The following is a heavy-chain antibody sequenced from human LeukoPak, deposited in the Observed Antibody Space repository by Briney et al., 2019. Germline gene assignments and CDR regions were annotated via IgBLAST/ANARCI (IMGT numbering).Heavy chain of an antibody. CDR2: INPSGGST. CDR1: GYTFTGYY. D-gene: IGHD2-8*01. Sequence: GASVNVSCKASGYTFTGYYMYWVRQAPGQGLEWMGIINPSGGSTSYAQKFQGRVTMTRDTSTSTVYIELSSLRSEDTAVYYCASCTNGVCPDDYWGQGTLVTVSS. CDR3: ASCTNGVCPDDY. V-gene: IGHV1-46*01. J-gene: IGHJ4*02.